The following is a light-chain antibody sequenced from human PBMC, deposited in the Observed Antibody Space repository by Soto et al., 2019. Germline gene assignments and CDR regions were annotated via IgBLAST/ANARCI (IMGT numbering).Light chain of an antibody. Sequence: QSVLTQPASVSGSLGQSITISCTGTSSDVGYYDYVSWYQHHPGKAPKLMIYEVTNRPSGVSNRFSGSKSGNTASLTISGLQAEDEADYYCSSYTTSSTYVFGTGTKLTVL. CDR1: SSDVGYYDY. CDR3: SSYTTSSTYV. CDR2: EVT. J-gene: IGLJ1*01. V-gene: IGLV2-14*01.